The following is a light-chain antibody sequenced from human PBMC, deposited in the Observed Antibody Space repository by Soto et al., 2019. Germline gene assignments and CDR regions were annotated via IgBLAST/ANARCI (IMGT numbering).Light chain of an antibody. Sequence: EIVLTQSPGTLSLSPGERATLSCRASQSVSSSYLAWYQQKPGQAPRLLIYGASSRATGIPDRFSGSGSGTDFTLTISRLELEDFAVYYCHQYGSSPYTFGQGNKLEIK. CDR3: HQYGSSPYT. J-gene: IGKJ2*01. CDR1: QSVSSSY. V-gene: IGKV3-20*01. CDR2: GAS.